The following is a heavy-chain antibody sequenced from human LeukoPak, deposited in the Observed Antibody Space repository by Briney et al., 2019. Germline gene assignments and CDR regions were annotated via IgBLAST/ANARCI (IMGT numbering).Heavy chain of an antibody. CDR1: GFMFSRYR. V-gene: IGHV3-21*01. J-gene: IGHJ3*02. CDR3: ARHPRRGSYSPFDI. D-gene: IGHD1-26*01. CDR2: ISSSSSYI. Sequence: GGSLRLSCSASGFMFSRYRMNWVRQAPGKGLEWVSSISSSSSYIYYADSVKGRFTISRDNAKNSLYLQMNSLRAEDTAVYYCARHPRRGSYSPFDIWGQGTMVTVSS.